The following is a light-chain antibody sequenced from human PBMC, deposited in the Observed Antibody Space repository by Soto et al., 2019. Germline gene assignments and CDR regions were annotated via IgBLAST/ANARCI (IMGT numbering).Light chain of an antibody. CDR3: QQYGSSHT. V-gene: IGKV3-20*01. J-gene: IGKJ5*01. CDR1: QSVRTS. Sequence: IVLTQSPATMPLSPGERATLSCRASQSVRTSFAWYQQKPGQAPRLLIFGASTRATGIPDRFSGSGAGAYFNLTISRLEPADFGVDYCQQYGSSHTFGQGTRLEIK. CDR2: GAS.